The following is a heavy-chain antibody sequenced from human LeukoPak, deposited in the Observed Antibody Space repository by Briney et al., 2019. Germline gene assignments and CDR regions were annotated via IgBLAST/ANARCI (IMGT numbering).Heavy chain of an antibody. CDR2: IKQDGSEK. V-gene: IGHV3-7*01. J-gene: IGHJ4*02. Sequence: GGSLRLSCAASGFTFSSYWMSWVRQAPGKGLEWVANIKQDGSEKYYVDSVKGRFTISRDNAKNSLHLQMNSLRAEDTAVYYCTRLKRRPAYFDYWGQGTLVTVSS. CDR3: TRLKRRPAYFDY. CDR1: GFTFSSYW.